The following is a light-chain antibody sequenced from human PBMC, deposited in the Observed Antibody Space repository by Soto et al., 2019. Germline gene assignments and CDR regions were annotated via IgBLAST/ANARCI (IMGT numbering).Light chain of an antibody. Sequence: DAVMTQSPLSLPVTLGQPASISCRSSQSLVYSDGNIYLNWFQQRPGQSPRRLIYKVSNRDCGFPGRFSGSGSGTDFTLKISRVEAEDVGVCYCLQGTHWPFTLGPGTKVDIK. J-gene: IGKJ3*01. V-gene: IGKV2-30*01. CDR3: LQGTHWPFT. CDR1: QSLVYSDGNIY. CDR2: KVS.